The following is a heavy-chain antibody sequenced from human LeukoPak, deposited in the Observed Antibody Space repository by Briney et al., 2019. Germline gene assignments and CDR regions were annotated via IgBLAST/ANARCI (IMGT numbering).Heavy chain of an antibody. V-gene: IGHV3-21*01. Sequence: PGGSLRLSCAASGFTFSSYSMNWVRQAPGKGLEWVSSISSSSSYIYYADSVKGRFTISRDNAKNSLYLQMNSLRAEDTAVYYCARDKRGDRSLLAVARQYYGLDVWGQGTTATVSS. CDR1: GFTFSSYS. CDR2: ISSSSSYI. J-gene: IGHJ6*02. CDR3: ARDKRGDRSLLAVARQYYGLDV. D-gene: IGHD2-21*01.